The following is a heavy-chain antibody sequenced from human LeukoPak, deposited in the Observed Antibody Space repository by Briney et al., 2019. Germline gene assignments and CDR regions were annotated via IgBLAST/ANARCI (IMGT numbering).Heavy chain of an antibody. CDR1: GFTFSSYE. CDR3: ARDSEDIVVVPAANPYYFDY. J-gene: IGHJ4*02. V-gene: IGHV3-48*03. CDR2: ISSSGSTI. Sequence: QTGGSLRLSCAASGFTFSSYEMNWVRQAPGKGLEWVSYISSSGSTIYYADSVKGRFPISRDNAKNSLYLQMNSLRAEDTAVYYCARDSEDIVVVPAANPYYFDYWGQGTLVTVSS. D-gene: IGHD2-2*01.